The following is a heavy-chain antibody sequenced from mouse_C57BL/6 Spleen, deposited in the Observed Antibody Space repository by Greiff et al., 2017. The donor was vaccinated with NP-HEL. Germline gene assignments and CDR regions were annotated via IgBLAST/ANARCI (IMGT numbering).Heavy chain of an antibody. V-gene: IGHV6-3*01. CDR3: TTYYSNYVGAMDY. Sequence: EVKLVESGGGLVQPGGSMKLSCVASGFTFSNYWMNWVRQSPEKGLEWVAQIRLKSDNYATHYAESVKGRFTISRDDSKSSVYLQMNNLRAEDTGIYYCTTYYSNYVGAMDYWGQGTSVTVSS. CDR2: IRLKSDNYAT. J-gene: IGHJ4*01. CDR1: GFTFSNYW. D-gene: IGHD2-5*01.